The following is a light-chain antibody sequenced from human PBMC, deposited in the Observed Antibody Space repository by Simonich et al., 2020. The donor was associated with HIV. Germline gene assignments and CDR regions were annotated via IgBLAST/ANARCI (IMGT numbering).Light chain of an antibody. CDR2: DVS. V-gene: IGLV2-14*03. Sequence: QSALTQPASVSGSPGQSITISCTGTSSDVGGYSYVSCYQQHPGKAPQLMIYDVSNRPSGVSNRFSGSKSGNTASLTISGLQAEDEADYYCSSYTSSTTLVVFGGGTKLTVL. J-gene: IGLJ2*01. CDR3: SSYTSSTTLVV. CDR1: SSDVGGYSY.